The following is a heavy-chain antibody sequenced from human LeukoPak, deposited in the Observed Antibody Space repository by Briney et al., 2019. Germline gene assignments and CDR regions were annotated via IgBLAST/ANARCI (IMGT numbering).Heavy chain of an antibody. D-gene: IGHD3-10*01. CDR1: RFTFSSYA. Sequence: GGPLRLSCAASRFTFSSYAMHWVRQAPGKGVECVSAISSKGGSTYYANHVKGRFTISRDNSKNTLYLKMGSLRAEDMAVYYCARDSGAMVRGVSTHFDCWGQGTLVTVSS. CDR2: ISSKGGST. CDR3: ARDSGAMVRGVSTHFDC. V-gene: IGHV3-64*01. J-gene: IGHJ4*02.